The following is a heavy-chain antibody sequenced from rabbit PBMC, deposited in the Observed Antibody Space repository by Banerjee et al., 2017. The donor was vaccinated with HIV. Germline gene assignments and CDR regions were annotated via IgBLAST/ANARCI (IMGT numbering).Heavy chain of an antibody. V-gene: IGHV1S45*01. Sequence: QEQLVEYGGDLVQPEGSLTLTCTASGLDFSSSYWICWVRQAPGKGLEWIACIYTGSSGFTYYASWAKGRFTISKTSSTTVTLQMTSLTAADTATYFCARDVFGTSSSGGYPYNLWGPGTLVTVS. CDR3: ARDVFGTSSSGGYPYNL. D-gene: IGHD1-1*01. CDR1: GLDFSSSYW. J-gene: IGHJ4*01. CDR2: IYTGSSGFT.